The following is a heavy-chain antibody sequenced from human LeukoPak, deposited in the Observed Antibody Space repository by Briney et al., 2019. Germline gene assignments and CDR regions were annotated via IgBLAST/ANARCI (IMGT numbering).Heavy chain of an antibody. Sequence: GGFLRLSCAVSAFTFSSYGMHWVRQAPGKGLGWEAFIRYDGSKKYYADSVKGRFTMSRDNSKNTLYLRMNSLRAEDTAIYYCAKRIVVVVAATYYWGQGTLVTVSS. V-gene: IGHV3-30*02. CDR3: AKRIVVVVAATYY. J-gene: IGHJ4*02. CDR2: IRYDGSKK. CDR1: AFTFSSYG. D-gene: IGHD2-15*01.